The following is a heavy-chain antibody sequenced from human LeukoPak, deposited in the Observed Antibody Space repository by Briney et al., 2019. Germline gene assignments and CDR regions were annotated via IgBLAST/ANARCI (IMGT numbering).Heavy chain of an antibody. D-gene: IGHD3-22*01. CDR2: IYYSGST. V-gene: IGHV4-59*01. CDR1: GGSISSYY. J-gene: IGHJ3*02. CDR3: VRGNYDNRGYSNAFDI. Sequence: SETLSLTCTVSGGSISSYYWSWIRQPPGKGLEWIGYIYYSGSTNYNPSLKSRVTISVDTSKNQFSLKLSSVTAADTAIYYCVRGNYDNRGYSNAFDIWGQGTMVTVSS.